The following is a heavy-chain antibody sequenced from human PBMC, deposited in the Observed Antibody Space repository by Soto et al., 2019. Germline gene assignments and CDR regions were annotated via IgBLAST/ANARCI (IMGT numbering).Heavy chain of an antibody. CDR1: GFTFSSYA. J-gene: IGHJ4*01. CDR3: AKGTHYCSGSSCYALRSDY. CDR2: ISGSGGST. D-gene: IGHD2-15*01. Sequence: HGGSLRLSCAASGFTFSSYAMSWVRQAPGKGLEWVSAISGSGGSTYYADSVKGRFTISRDNSKNTLYLQMNSLRAEDTAVYYCAKGTHYCSGSSCYALRSDYRGHRTLVTGSS. V-gene: IGHV3-23*01.